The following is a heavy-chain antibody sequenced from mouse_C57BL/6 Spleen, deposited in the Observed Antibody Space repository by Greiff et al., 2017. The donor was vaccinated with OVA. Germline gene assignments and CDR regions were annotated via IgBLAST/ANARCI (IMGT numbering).Heavy chain of an antibody. D-gene: IGHD6-1*01. V-gene: IGHV1-26*01. Sequence: VQLQQSGPELVKPGASVKISCKASGYTFTDYYMNWVKQSHGKSLEWIGDINPNNGGTSYNQKFKGKATLTVDKSSSTAYMELRSLTSEDSAVYYCARDQPFAYWGQGTLVTVSA. CDR1: GYTFTDYY. CDR2: INPNNGGT. J-gene: IGHJ3*01. CDR3: ARDQPFAY.